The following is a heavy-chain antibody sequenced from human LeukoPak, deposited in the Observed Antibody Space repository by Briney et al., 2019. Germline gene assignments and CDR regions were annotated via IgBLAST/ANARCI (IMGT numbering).Heavy chain of an antibody. V-gene: IGHV3-23*01. J-gene: IGHJ4*02. Sequence: GGSLRLSCAAPGFTFSTYAMTWVRQAPGKGLEWVSAISSSGDNTNYADSVKGRFTISRDNSKNTLYLQMHNLRAEDTAVYYCAKDRGYWGQGTLVTVSS. CDR2: ISSSGDNT. CDR3: AKDRGY. CDR1: GFTFSTYA.